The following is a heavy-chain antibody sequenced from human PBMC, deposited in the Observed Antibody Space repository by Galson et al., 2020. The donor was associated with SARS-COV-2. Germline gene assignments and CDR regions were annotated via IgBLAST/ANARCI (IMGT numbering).Heavy chain of an antibody. D-gene: IGHD6-13*01. CDR2: IDWDDDK. J-gene: IGHJ6*02. CDR3: ARIPIAAAGTSGPGYYYYAMDV. V-gene: IGHV2-70*11. CDR1: GFSLSTSGMC. Sequence: ESGPTLVKPTQTLTLTCTFSGFSLSTSGMCVTWIRQPPGKALEWLARIDWDDDKSYSTSLKTRLTISKDTSKNRVVLTMTNMDPVDTATYYCARIPIAAAGTSGPGYYYYAMDVWGQGTTVTVSS.